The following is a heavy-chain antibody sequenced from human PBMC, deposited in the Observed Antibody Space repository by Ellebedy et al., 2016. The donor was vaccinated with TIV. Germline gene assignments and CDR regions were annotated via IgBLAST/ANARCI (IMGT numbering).Heavy chain of an antibody. D-gene: IGHD5-24*01. Sequence: GGSLRLXXAASGLNLSDYTMNWVRQAPGKGLEWISYISGSTGPIHYADSVKGRFTISSDKARNLLYLEMNNLRAEDTAVYYCASRDGYNYDYYYGMDVWGQGTTVSVSS. CDR1: GLNLSDYT. CDR2: ISGSTGPI. J-gene: IGHJ6*02. CDR3: ASRDGYNYDYYYGMDV. V-gene: IGHV3-48*01.